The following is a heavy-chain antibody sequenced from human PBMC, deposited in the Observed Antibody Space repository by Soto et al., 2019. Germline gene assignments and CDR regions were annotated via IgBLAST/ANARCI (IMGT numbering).Heavy chain of an antibody. CDR2: TSSNGGST. CDR3: ERGRSPMVRGVMSNAFDI. V-gene: IGHV3-64*02. D-gene: IGHD3-10*01. J-gene: IGHJ3*02. Sequence: VGSLRLSCTASGFTFSSYAMHWVRQAPGKGLEYVSATSSNGGSTYYADSVKSRFTISRDNSKNTLYLQMGRRRAEEMAVYYCERGRSPMVRGVMSNAFDIWGQGTTFTVSS. CDR1: GFTFSSYA.